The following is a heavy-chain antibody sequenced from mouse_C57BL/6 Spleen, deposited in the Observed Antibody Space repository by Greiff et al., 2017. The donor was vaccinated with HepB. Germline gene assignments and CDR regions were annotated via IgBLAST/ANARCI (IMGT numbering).Heavy chain of an antibody. J-gene: IGHJ1*03. Sequence: QVQLQQSGPELVKPGASVKISCKASGYAFSSSWMNWVKQRPGKGLEWIGRIYPGDGDTNYNGKFKGKATLTADKSSSTAYMQLSSLTSEDSAVYFCAREYYGSSYVRYFDVWGTGTTVTVSS. D-gene: IGHD1-1*01. CDR2: IYPGDGDT. V-gene: IGHV1-82*01. CDR1: GYAFSSSW. CDR3: AREYYGSSYVRYFDV.